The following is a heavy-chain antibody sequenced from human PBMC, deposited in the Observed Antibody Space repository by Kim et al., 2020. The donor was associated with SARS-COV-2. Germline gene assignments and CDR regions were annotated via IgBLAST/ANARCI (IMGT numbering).Heavy chain of an antibody. CDR3: ARGLDD. CDR2: IKQDGSEK. Sequence: GGSLRLSCAASGFTFSSHWMHWVRQAPGKGLEWVAYIKQDGSEKNYVDSVKGRFTISRDNAKNSLFLQMNSLRAEDTAVYYCARGLDDWGQGTLVTVSS. J-gene: IGHJ4*02. V-gene: IGHV3-7*01. CDR1: GFTFSSHW.